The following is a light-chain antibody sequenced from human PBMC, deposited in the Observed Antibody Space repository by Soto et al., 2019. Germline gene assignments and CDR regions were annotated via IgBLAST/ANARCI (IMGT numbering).Light chain of an antibody. V-gene: IGLV2-14*01. CDR2: DVT. CDR3: CSFTTSSTYV. CDR1: SSDVGGYNY. Sequence: QSALTQPASVSGSPGQSITISCTGTSSDVGGYNYVSWYQQYPGKAPKVMIYDVTNRPSGVSNRFSGSRSGNTASLTISGLQAEDEADYYCCSFTTSSTYVFGTGPKVTVL. J-gene: IGLJ1*01.